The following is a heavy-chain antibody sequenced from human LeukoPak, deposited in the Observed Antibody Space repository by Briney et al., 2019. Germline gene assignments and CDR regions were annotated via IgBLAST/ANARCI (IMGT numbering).Heavy chain of an antibody. CDR1: GGSFSGYY. V-gene: IGHV4-34*01. Sequence: PSETLSLTCAVYGGSFSGYYWSWIRQPPGKGLEWIGEINDSGSTNYNPSLKSRVTISVDTSKNQFSLKLSSVAAADTTVYYCAGGGGDRSVAAAGTIDYWGQGTLVTVSS. D-gene: IGHD6-13*01. CDR2: INDSGST. CDR3: AGGGGDRSVAAAGTIDY. J-gene: IGHJ4*02.